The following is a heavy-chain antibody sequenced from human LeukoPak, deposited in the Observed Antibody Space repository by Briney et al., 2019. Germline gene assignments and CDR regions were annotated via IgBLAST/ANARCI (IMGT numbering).Heavy chain of an antibody. J-gene: IGHJ6*03. CDR1: GNTFTGYY. Sequence: ASVKVSCKASGNTFTGYYFHWVRQAPGQGLEWMGRINPNTAGTNYAQKFLGGVTLTWDTSISTAYMELNRLTSDDTAVYYCATSAGDYRAGHYYYMGVWGKGTSVTVSS. D-gene: IGHD4-11*01. V-gene: IGHV1-2*06. CDR2: INPNTAGT. CDR3: ATSAGDYRAGHYYYMGV.